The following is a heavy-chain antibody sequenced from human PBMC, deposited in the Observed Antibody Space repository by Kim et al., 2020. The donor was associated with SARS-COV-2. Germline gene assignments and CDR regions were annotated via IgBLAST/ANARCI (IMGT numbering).Heavy chain of an antibody. Sequence: SVKVSCKASGGTFSNHGFCWVRQAPGQGLEWMGRIIPLLNLSNYAQKFQDRVTLIADESTSTLYLELSSLRSEDTAVYFCARATFSLADDYLYHMDVWGQGTTVAVSS. CDR3: ARATFSLADDYLYHMDV. D-gene: IGHD2-15*01. J-gene: IGHJ6*01. CDR2: IIPLLNLS. V-gene: IGHV1-69*04. CDR1: GGTFSNHG.